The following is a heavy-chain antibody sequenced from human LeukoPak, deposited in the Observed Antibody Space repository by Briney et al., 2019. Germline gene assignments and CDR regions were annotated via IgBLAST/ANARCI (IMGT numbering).Heavy chain of an antibody. Sequence: ASVKGSCKASGYTFTNYGISWVRQAPRQGIEWMGWISAYNGNTNYAQKLQGRVTMTTDTSTNTAYMELRSLRSDDTAVYYCARDRATDREQNWFDPWGQGTLVTVSS. CDR3: ARDRATDREQNWFDP. J-gene: IGHJ5*02. CDR1: GYTFTNYG. V-gene: IGHV1-18*01. D-gene: IGHD5-24*01. CDR2: ISAYNGNT.